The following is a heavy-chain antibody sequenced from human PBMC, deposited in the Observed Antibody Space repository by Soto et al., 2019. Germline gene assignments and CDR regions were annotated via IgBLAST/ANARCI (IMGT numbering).Heavy chain of an antibody. Sequence: QLQLQESGSGLVKPSQTLSLTYAVSGGSISSGGYSWSWIRQPPGKGLEWIGYIYHSGSTYYNPSLKSRVTISVDRSKNQFSLKLSSVTAADTAVYYCARGYYDSSGYYGYYFDYWGQGTLVTVSS. CDR1: GGSISSGGYS. J-gene: IGHJ4*02. V-gene: IGHV4-30-2*01. CDR3: ARGYYDSSGYYGYYFDY. CDR2: IYHSGST. D-gene: IGHD3-22*01.